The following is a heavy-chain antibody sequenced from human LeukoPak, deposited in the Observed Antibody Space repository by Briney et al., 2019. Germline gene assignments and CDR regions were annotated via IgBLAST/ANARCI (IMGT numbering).Heavy chain of an antibody. CDR2: IKRDGSST. J-gene: IGHJ5*02. CDR3: ARSDWFDP. CDR1: GFTFSSYG. V-gene: IGHV3-74*01. Sequence: GGSLRLSCAASGFTFSSYGMHWVRQAPGKGLVWVSRIKRDGSSTSYADSVKGRFTISRDNAKNTLYLQMNSLRAEDTTVYYCARSDWFDPWGQGTLVTVSS.